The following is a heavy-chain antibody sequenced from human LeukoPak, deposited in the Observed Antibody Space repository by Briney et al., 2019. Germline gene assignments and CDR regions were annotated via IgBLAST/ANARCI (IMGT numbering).Heavy chain of an antibody. CDR1: EYSFTSYW. Sequence: GESLKISGKGSEYSFTSYWIGWVRQMPGKGLEWMGIIYPGDSDTRYSPSFQGQVTISADKSISTAYLQWTSLKPSDRAMFYGARHIVYAYSNYEDYDYLDVWGKGTTVTVSS. CDR2: IYPGDSDT. CDR3: ARHIVYAYSNYEDYDYLDV. V-gene: IGHV5-51*01. J-gene: IGHJ6*03. D-gene: IGHD4-11*01.